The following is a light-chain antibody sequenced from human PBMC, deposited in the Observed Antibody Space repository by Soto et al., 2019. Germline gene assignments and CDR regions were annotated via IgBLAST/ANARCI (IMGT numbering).Light chain of an antibody. V-gene: IGLV2-23*03. CDR3: CSYAGSNTFDV. Sequence: QSVLTQPASVSGSPGQSITISCTGTSGDVGSFNLVSWYQQHPGKAPKLIIYEGSKRPSGVSNCFSGSKSGNTASLTISGLQAEDEADYYCCSYAGSNTFDVFGTGTKVTVL. CDR1: SGDVGSFNL. J-gene: IGLJ1*01. CDR2: EGS.